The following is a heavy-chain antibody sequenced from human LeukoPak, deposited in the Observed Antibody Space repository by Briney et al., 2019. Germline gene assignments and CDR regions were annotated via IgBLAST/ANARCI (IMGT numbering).Heavy chain of an antibody. D-gene: IGHD2-21*02. CDR2: IHPNSGGT. Sequence: ASVKVSCKASGYTFTGYYMHWVRQAPGQGLEWLGWIHPNSGGTNYEKKFQGRVTMTRETSIRTAYMELSRLKSDDTAVYYCAREGGAYCGGDCSNFDYWGQGTLVTVSS. V-gene: IGHV1-2*02. J-gene: IGHJ4*02. CDR3: AREGGAYCGGDCSNFDY. CDR1: GYTFTGYY.